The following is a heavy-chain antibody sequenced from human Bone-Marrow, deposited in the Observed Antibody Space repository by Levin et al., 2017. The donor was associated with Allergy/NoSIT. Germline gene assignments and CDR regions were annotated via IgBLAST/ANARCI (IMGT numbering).Heavy chain of an antibody. CDR2: IYSGGST. V-gene: IGHV3-53*01. J-gene: IGHJ6*03. CDR3: ARGSRYSSSKVTYYYYYYMDV. Sequence: GGSLRLSCAASGFTVSSNYMSWVRQAPGKGLEWVSVIYSGGSTYYADSVKGRFTISRDNSKNTLYLQMNSLRAEDTAVYYCARGSRYSSSKVTYYYYYYMDVWGKGTTVTVSS. D-gene: IGHD6-6*01. CDR1: GFTVSSNY.